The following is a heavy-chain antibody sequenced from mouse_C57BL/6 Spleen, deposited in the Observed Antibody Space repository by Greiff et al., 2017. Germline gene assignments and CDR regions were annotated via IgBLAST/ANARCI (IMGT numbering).Heavy chain of an antibody. CDR3: ASYYDYDVDY. J-gene: IGHJ2*01. CDR1: GYTFTSYW. Sequence: QVQLQQPGAELVKPGASVKLSCKASGYTFTSYWMQWVKQRPGQGLEWIGEIDPSDSYTNYNQKFKGKATLTVDTSSSTAYMQLSSLTSEDSAVYYCASYYDYDVDYWGQGTTLTVSS. D-gene: IGHD2-4*01. V-gene: IGHV1-50*01. CDR2: IDPSDSYT.